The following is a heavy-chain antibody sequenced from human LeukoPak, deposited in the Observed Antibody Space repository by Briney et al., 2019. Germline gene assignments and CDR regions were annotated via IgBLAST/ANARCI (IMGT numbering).Heavy chain of an antibody. CDR2: IYTTGST. CDR3: ARDAAYYYGSGSYRNGNDY. J-gene: IGHJ4*02. CDR1: GGSISSYY. D-gene: IGHD3-10*01. V-gene: IGHV4-4*07. Sequence: SETLSLTCAVYGGSISSYYWSWIRQPAGKGLEWIGRIYTTGSTNYNPSLKSRITMSVDTSKNQFSLKLSSVTAADTAVYYCARDAAYYYGSGSYRNGNDYWGQGSLVTVSS.